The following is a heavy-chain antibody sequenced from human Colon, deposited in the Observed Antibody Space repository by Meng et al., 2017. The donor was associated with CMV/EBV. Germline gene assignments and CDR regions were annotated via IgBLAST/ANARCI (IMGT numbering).Heavy chain of an antibody. D-gene: IGHD1-14*01. CDR3: ARETRRKEEDYYFGMDV. CDR1: GYMFTSFG. Sequence: ASVKVSCKASGYMFTSFGISWVRQAPGQGLEWMGWMSTLNGNTYYAQKFKGRVTMTRDTSTETAYMDLTSLRSDDTAVYYCARETRRKEEDYYFGMDVWGQGTTVTVSS. J-gene: IGHJ6*02. V-gene: IGHV1-18*01. CDR2: MSTLNGNT.